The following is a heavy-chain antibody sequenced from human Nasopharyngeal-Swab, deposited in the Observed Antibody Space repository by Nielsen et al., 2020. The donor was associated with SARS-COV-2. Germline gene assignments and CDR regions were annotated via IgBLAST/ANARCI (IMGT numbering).Heavy chain of an antibody. J-gene: IGHJ6*02. V-gene: IGHV3-9*01. CDR3: AKDHGYYYGMDV. Sequence: SLKISCAASGFTFDDYAMHWGRQAPGKGMEWVSGISWNSGSIGYEDSVKGRFTISRDNAKNSLYLQMNSLRAEDTALYYCAKDHGYYYGMDVWGQGTTVTVSS. CDR1: GFTFDDYA. CDR2: ISWNSGSI.